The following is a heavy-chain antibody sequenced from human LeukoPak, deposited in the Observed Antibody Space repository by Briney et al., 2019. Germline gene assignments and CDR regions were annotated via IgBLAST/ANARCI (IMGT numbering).Heavy chain of an antibody. D-gene: IGHD6-13*01. CDR1: GFTFSRYS. Sequence: PGGSLRLSCAASGFTFSRYSMNWARQAPGKGLEWVSSISSSSSYIYYADSVKGRFTISRDNAKNSLYLQMNSLRAEDTAVYYCARASGYSSSWYTMEYYFDYWGQGTLVTVSS. CDR3: ARASGYSSSWYTMEYYFDY. J-gene: IGHJ4*02. CDR2: ISSSSSYI. V-gene: IGHV3-21*01.